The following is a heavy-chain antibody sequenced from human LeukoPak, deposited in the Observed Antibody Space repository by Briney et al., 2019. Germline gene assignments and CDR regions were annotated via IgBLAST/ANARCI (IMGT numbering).Heavy chain of an antibody. D-gene: IGHD3-10*01. CDR3: TTRENYYGSGSYSLRWYYFDY. CDR2: IKSKTDGGTT. CDR1: GFTFSNAW. J-gene: IGHJ4*02. Sequence: GGSLRLSCAASGFTFSNAWMSWVRQAPGKGLEWVGRIKSKTDGGTTAYAAPVKGRFTISRDDSKNTLYLQMNSLKTEDTAVYYCTTRENYYGSGSYSLRWYYFDYWGQGTLVTVSS. V-gene: IGHV3-15*01.